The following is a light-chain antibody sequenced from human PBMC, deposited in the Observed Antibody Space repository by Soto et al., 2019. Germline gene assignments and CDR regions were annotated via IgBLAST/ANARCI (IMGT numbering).Light chain of an antibody. CDR3: QSYDSSLSGSV. Sequence: QAVVTQPPSVSGAPGQRVTISCTGSSSNIGAGYDVHWYQQVPGTAPKLLIYGNSNRPSGVPDRFSGSRSATSTSLAITGLQAEDEADYYCQSYDSSLSGSVFGGGTKLT. CDR2: GNS. J-gene: IGLJ2*01. V-gene: IGLV1-40*01. CDR1: SSNIGAGYD.